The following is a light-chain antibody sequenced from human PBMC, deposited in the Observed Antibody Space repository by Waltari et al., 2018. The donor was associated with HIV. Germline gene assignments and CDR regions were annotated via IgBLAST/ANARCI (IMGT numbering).Light chain of an antibody. Sequence: SYVLTPPPSVSVAPGQTARITCWGNDIGSTSTHWYQQQPGQAPVLLFSDYSDRPSGIPERLTGSNSGNTATLTISRVEAGDEADYYCQVWDSSSDHVVFGGGTKLTVL. CDR1: DIGSTS. CDR3: QVWDSSSDHVV. CDR2: DYS. J-gene: IGLJ2*01. V-gene: IGLV3-21*02.